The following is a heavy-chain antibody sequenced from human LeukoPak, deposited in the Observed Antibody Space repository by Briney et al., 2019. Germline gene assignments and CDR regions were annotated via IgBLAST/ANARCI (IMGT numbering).Heavy chain of an antibody. V-gene: IGHV2-5*02. CDR1: GFSLNTSGVG. Sequence: SGPTLVNPTQTLTLTCTFSGFSLNTSGVGVGWIRQPPGKALEWLALIYWDDDKRYSPSLKTRLTITKDTSKNPVVLTMTNMDPVDTATYYCAHSRRWLHNPLMGDFDYWGQGTLVTVSS. J-gene: IGHJ4*02. D-gene: IGHD5-24*01. CDR3: AHSRRWLHNPLMGDFDY. CDR2: IYWDDDK.